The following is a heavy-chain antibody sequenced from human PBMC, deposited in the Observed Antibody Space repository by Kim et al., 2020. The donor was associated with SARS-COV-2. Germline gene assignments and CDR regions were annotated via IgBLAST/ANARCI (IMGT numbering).Heavy chain of an antibody. J-gene: IGHJ5*01. V-gene: IGHV5-51*01. D-gene: IGHD6-6*01. CDR1: GYSFTNYW. CDR3: ARSTGTRRINWVDS. Sequence: GESLKISCKGSGYSFTNYWIGWVRQMPGKDLEWMGIIYPGDSNTRYSPSFQGQVTFSADKSINPAYLHWSSLKASDTAIYYCARSTGTRRINWVDSLGQG. CDR2: IYPGDSNT.